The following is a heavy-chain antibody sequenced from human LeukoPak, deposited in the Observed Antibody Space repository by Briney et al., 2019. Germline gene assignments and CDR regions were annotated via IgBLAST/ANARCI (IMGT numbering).Heavy chain of an antibody. D-gene: IGHD2-2*01. CDR3: ARETLLYCSSTSCYWFDP. J-gene: IGHJ5*02. V-gene: IGHV4-30-4*08. Sequence: PSQTLCLTCTVSGGSISSGDYYWSWIRQPPGKGLEWIGYIYYSGSTYYNPSLKSRVTISVDTSKNQFSLKLSAVTAADTAVYYCARETLLYCSSTSCYWFDPWGQGTLVTVSS. CDR1: GGSISSGDYY. CDR2: IYYSGST.